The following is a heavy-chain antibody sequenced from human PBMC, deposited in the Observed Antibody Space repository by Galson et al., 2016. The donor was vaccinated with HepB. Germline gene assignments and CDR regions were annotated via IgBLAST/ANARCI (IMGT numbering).Heavy chain of an antibody. D-gene: IGHD5-18*01. CDR1: GFSFGSYA. V-gene: IGHV3-30*18. CDR3: AKSVGIQLWLDHAFDI. Sequence: SLRLSCAASGFSFGSYAMHWVRQTPGKGLEWVAVISYDGSSKYYADSVKGRFTISRDNSKNTLYVQMNSLRAEDTAVYYCAKSVGIQLWLDHAFDIWGQGTMVTVSS. J-gene: IGHJ3*02. CDR2: ISYDGSSK.